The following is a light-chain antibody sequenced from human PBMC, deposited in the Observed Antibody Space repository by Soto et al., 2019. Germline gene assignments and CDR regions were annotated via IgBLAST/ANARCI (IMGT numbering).Light chain of an antibody. CDR1: QSVSIY. CDR2: DAS. CDR3: QPRSNWLPIT. V-gene: IGKV3-11*01. Sequence: TVLSMSLVTLSLSKGERATLSCRASQSVSIYLAWYQQKPGQAPRLLIYDASNRATGIPARFSGSGSGTDFTLTISSLEPEDSAVYYCQPRSNWLPITFGGGTMADVK. J-gene: IGKJ4*01.